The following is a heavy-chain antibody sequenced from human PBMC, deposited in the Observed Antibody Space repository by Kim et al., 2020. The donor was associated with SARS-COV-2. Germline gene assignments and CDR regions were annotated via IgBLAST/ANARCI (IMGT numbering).Heavy chain of an antibody. D-gene: IGHD1-26*01. CDR3: ARPLGVGATNYYYGMDV. Sequence: VKGRFPTSRDNAQNYLYLQMTSLRAEDTAVYYCARPLGVGATNYYYGMDVWGQGTTVTVSS. J-gene: IGHJ6*02. V-gene: IGHV3-11*03.